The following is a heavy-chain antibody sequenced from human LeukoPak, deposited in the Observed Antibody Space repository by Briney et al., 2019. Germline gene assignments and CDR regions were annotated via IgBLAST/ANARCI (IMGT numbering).Heavy chain of an antibody. CDR3: ARDSAYYRFDH. V-gene: IGHV3-33*01. CDR2: IWANGNDK. CDR1: GFTVSTSG. D-gene: IGHD3-22*01. Sequence: GVSLRLSCAASGFTVSTSGMHWVRQAPGKGLEGVADIWANGNDKYYADSVKGRFTVSRDNSNNMAYLHMSNLRAEDTAVYYCARDSAYYRFDHWGQGTLVTVSS. J-gene: IGHJ4*02.